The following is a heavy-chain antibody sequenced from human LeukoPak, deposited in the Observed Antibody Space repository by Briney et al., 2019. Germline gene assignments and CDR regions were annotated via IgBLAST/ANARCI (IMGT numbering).Heavy chain of an antibody. Sequence: PSETLSLTCIVSGGSISSYYWSWIQQPAGKGLEWIGRIYSSGSTNYNPSLKSRVTMSVDTSKNQFSLKLSSVTAADTAVYYCARYSSSWTDAFDIWGQGTMVTVSS. D-gene: IGHD6-13*01. CDR1: GGSISSYY. CDR3: ARYSSSWTDAFDI. CDR2: IYSSGST. V-gene: IGHV4-4*07. J-gene: IGHJ3*02.